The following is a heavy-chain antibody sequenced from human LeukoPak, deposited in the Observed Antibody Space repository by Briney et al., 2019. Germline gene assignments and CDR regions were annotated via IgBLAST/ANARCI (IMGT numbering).Heavy chain of an antibody. Sequence: GASVKVSCKASGYTFTAYYLYWVRQPPGQGLEWIGWIYPASGGTNYAQKFQGRITMTRDTSITTAYMELSRLRSDDTAVYYCARVGGQYWFDPWGQGTLVTVSS. CDR3: ARVGGQYWFDP. D-gene: IGHD3-16*01. V-gene: IGHV1-2*02. CDR2: IYPASGGT. CDR1: GYTFTAYY. J-gene: IGHJ5*02.